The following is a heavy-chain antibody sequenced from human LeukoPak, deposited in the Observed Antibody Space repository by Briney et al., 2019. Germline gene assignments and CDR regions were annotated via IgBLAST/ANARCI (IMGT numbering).Heavy chain of an antibody. J-gene: IGHJ3*02. D-gene: IGHD6-13*01. Sequence: GGSLRLSCAASGFTFNTYWMSWVRQAPGKGLEWVSSISSSSSYIYCADSVKGRFTISRDNAKNSLYLQMNSLRAEDTAVYYCARPDEQQLVRDAFDIWGQGTMVTVSS. CDR3: ARPDEQQLVRDAFDI. CDR2: ISSSSSYI. V-gene: IGHV3-21*01. CDR1: GFTFNTYW.